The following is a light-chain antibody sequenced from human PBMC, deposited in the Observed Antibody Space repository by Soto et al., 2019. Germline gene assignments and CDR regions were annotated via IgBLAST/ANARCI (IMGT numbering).Light chain of an antibody. V-gene: IGKV4-1*01. CDR3: QQYYSTLFT. Sequence: IVMTQSPDSLAVSLGERATINCKSSQSVLYSSNNKNYLAWYQQKPGQPPKLLIYWASTRESGVPDRFSGSGSGTDFTLNISSLQAEDVAVYYCQQYYSTLFTFGPGTKVDIK. CDR2: WAS. CDR1: QSVLYSSNNKNY. J-gene: IGKJ3*01.